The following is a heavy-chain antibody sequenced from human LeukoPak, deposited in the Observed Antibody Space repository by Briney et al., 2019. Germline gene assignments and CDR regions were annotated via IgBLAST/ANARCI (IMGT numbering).Heavy chain of an antibody. CDR1: GFTFSNYA. J-gene: IGHJ6*02. D-gene: IGHD5-18*01. Sequence: GGSLRLSCAASGFTFSNYAMSWARQAPGKGLEWVSSISGSGASTYYADSVKGRFPISRDNSKTTLYLQMNSLRAEDTAVFYCAKHRGYISDGMDVWGQGTTVTVSS. CDR2: ISGSGAST. CDR3: AKHRGYISDGMDV. V-gene: IGHV3-23*01.